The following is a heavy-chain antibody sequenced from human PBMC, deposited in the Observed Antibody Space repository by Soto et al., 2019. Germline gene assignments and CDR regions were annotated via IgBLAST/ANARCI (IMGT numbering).Heavy chain of an antibody. CDR2: ISYDGTNK. Sequence: HPGGSLRLSCAASGFTFSTYGMHWVRQAPGKGLEWVAVISYDGTNKFYADSVKGRFTISRDNSKNTLFLQMNSLRAEDAAVYYCAKEDSDVVPYCAVSPVFDYCGPGSPDPVSS. CDR1: GFTFSTYG. V-gene: IGHV3-30*18. J-gene: IGHJ4*02. CDR3: AKEDSDVVPYCAVSPVFDY. D-gene: IGHD2-8*02.